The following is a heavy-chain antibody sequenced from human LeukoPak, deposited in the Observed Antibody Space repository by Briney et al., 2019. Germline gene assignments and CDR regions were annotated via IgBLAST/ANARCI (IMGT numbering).Heavy chain of an antibody. V-gene: IGHV3-66*01. J-gene: IGHJ4*02. CDR2: ISSDGDI. Sequence: GGSLRLSCVASGCTVSRNYMSWVRQAPGKGLEWVSVISSDGDIYYVDSVKGRFTISRDYSKNSLSLQMNSLRAEDTAAYYCASSSGWHLPHFDYWGQGTLVTVSS. CDR1: GCTVSRNY. CDR3: ASSSGWHLPHFDY. D-gene: IGHD6-19*01.